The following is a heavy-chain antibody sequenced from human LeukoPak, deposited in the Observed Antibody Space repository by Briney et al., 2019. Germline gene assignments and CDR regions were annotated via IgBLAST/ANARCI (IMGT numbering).Heavy chain of an antibody. CDR2: ISGSSSYI. CDR1: GFTFSSYS. D-gene: IGHD4-17*01. Sequence: PGGSLRLSCAASGFTFSSYSMNWVRQAPGKGLEWVSSISGSSSYIYYADSVKGRFTISRDNAKNSLYLQMNSLRAEDTAVYYCARDSGPTVTIFDYWGQGTLVTVSS. CDR3: ARDSGPTVTIFDY. J-gene: IGHJ4*02. V-gene: IGHV3-21*01.